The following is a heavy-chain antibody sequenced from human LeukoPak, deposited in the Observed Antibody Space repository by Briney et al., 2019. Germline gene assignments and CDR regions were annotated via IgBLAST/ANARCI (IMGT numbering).Heavy chain of an antibody. V-gene: IGHV4-34*01. D-gene: IGHD5-24*01. J-gene: IGHJ3*01. CDR1: GGSFSGYY. CDR2: INHSGST. CDR3: ARGPLKNRRDGYFHG. Sequence: KASETLSLTCAVYGGSFSGYYWSWIRQPPGKGLEWIGEINHSGSTNYNPSLKSRVTISVDTSKNQFSLKLSSVTAADTAVYYCARGPLKNRRDGYFHGWGQGTMVTVSS.